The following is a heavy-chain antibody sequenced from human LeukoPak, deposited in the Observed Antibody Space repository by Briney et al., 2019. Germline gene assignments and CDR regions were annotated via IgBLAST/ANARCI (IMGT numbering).Heavy chain of an antibody. CDR2: IYSDNT. J-gene: IGHJ4*02. V-gene: IGHV3-53*01. D-gene: IGHD4/OR15-4a*01. CDR3: ARRAGAYSHPYDY. Sequence: GGSLRLSCTVSGFTVSSNSMSWVRQAPGKGLEWVSFIYSDNTHYSYSVKGRFTISRDNSKNTLYLQMNSLRAEDTAVYYCARRAGAYSHPYDYWGQGALVTVSS. CDR1: GFTVSSNS.